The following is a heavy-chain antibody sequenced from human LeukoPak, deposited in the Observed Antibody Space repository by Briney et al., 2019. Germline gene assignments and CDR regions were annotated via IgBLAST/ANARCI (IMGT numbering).Heavy chain of an antibody. CDR1: GGSFSGYY. V-gene: IGHV4-34*01. CDR2: INHSGST. D-gene: IGHD1-1*01. J-gene: IGHJ4*02. CDR3: ARHWKGFDS. Sequence: SENLSLTCAVYGGSFSGYYWSWIRQPPGKGLEWIGEINHSGSTNYNPSLKSRVTISVDTSKNQFSLKLTSVTAADTAVYYCARHWKGFDSWGQGTLVTVSS.